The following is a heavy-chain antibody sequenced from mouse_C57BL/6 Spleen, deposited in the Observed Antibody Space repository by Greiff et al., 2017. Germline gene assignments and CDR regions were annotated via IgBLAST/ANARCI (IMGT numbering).Heavy chain of an antibody. D-gene: IGHD3-1*01. Sequence: VQRVESGAELVKPGASVKMSCKASGYTFTTYPIEWMKQNHGKSLEWIGNFHPYNDDTKYNEKFKGKATLTVEKTSSTVYLELSRLTSDDSAVYYCVTGLYFDYWGQGTTLTVSS. CDR3: VTGLYFDY. J-gene: IGHJ2*01. CDR1: GYTFTTYP. V-gene: IGHV1-47*01. CDR2: FHPYNDDT.